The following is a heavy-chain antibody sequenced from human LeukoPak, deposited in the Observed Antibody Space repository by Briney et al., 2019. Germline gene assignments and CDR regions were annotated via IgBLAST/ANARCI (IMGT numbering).Heavy chain of an antibody. CDR3: ARTYYYQYMDV. Sequence: GGSPRLSCAVSGFTVYSNYMTWVRQAPGKGPECLSVIYSGGDTYYADSVKGRFTISRDNSKNMVYLQMNSLRAEDTAVYYCARTYYYQYMDVWGKGTRVTVSS. V-gene: IGHV3-53*01. J-gene: IGHJ6*03. CDR2: IYSGGDT. CDR1: GFTVYSNY.